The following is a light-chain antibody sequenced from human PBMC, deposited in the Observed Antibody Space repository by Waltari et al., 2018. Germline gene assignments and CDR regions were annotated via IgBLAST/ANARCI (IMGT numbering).Light chain of an antibody. Sequence: DIVMTQSPLSLPVTPGEPASISCRSSQSLLHSNGYNYLDWYLQKPGQSPQLLIYLDSNRASGVPDRFSGSGSGTDFTLKISRVEADDVGVYYCMQALQTPWTFGQGTKVEIK. CDR3: MQALQTPWT. CDR2: LDS. J-gene: IGKJ1*01. V-gene: IGKV2-28*01. CDR1: QSLLHSNGYNY.